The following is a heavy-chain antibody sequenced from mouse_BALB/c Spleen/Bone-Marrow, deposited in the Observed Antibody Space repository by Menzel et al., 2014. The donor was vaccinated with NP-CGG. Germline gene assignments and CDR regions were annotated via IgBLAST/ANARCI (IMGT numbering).Heavy chain of an antibody. CDR3: VRRGSNMIMTGYPMDY. CDR2: INSGGTYT. J-gene: IGHJ4*01. Sequence: DVHLVESGGDLVKPGGSLKLSCAASGLTFSNYGMSWVRQTPDKRLEWVATINSGGTYTYYPDSVKGRFTISRDNAKNTLYLQMSSLKSEDTAMYYCVRRGSNMIMTGYPMDYWGQGTSVTVSS. D-gene: IGHD2-4*01. V-gene: IGHV5-6*01. CDR1: GLTFSNYG.